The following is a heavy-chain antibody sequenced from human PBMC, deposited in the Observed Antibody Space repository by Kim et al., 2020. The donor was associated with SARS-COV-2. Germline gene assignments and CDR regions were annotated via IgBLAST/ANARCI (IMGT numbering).Heavy chain of an antibody. V-gene: IGHV3-23*01. CDR3: AKLYGSSWTAPYSFDI. D-gene: IGHD6-13*01. Sequence: GGSLRLSCAGSGFSFLMYAMAWVRQTPGKGLEWVASISGSGSSKFYADSVKGRFTISRDNSKYTAYLQMTGLRGEDTALYFCAKLYGSSWTAPYSFDIWGQGTMVTVSS. CDR1: GFSFLMYA. CDR2: ISGSGSSK. J-gene: IGHJ3*02.